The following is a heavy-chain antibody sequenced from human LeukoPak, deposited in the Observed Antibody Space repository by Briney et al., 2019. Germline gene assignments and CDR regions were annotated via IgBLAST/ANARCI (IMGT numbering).Heavy chain of an antibody. Sequence: GGSLRLTCVASGLSVSSNYMSWVRQVPGKGLEWVSVIYRDGSSYYAESVKGRFTISRDNSKNTLYIQMNGLRAEDTAVYYCARSFYDILIGYYQYFDYWGQGTLVTVSS. CDR1: GLSVSSNY. V-gene: IGHV3-66*01. D-gene: IGHD3-9*01. CDR3: ARSFYDILIGYYQYFDY. CDR2: IYRDGSS. J-gene: IGHJ4*02.